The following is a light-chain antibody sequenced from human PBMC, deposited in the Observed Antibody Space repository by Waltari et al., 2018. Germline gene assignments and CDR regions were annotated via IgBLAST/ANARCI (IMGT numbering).Light chain of an antibody. CDR2: DAS. Sequence: DIQKTQSPSSMSASVGDRVSITSQASQDISIYLSWYQQKPGKAPKVLIYDASNLETGVPSRFTGSRSGTDFTFTISSLQPEDIATYYCQQYKDLPRTFGQGTKVEIK. CDR1: QDISIY. CDR3: QQYKDLPRT. J-gene: IGKJ1*01. V-gene: IGKV1-33*01.